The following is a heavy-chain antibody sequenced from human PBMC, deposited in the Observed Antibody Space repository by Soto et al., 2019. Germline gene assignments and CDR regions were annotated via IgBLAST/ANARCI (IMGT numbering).Heavy chain of an antibody. CDR3: AKDSSIAARGWFDP. D-gene: IGHD6-6*01. V-gene: IGHV3-9*01. J-gene: IGHJ5*02. CDR1: GFTFDDYA. Sequence: LRLSCAASGFTFDDYAMHWVRQAPGKGLEWVSGISWNSGSIGYADSVKGRFTIFRDNAKNSLYLQMNSLRAEDTALYYCAKDSSIAARGWFDPWGQGTLVTVSS. CDR2: ISWNSGSI.